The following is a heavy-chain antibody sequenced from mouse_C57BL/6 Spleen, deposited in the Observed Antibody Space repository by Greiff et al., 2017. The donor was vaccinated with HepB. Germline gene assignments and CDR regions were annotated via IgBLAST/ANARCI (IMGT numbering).Heavy chain of an antibody. D-gene: IGHD2-5*01. CDR3: ARARYGYSTYYAMDY. Sequence: EVKLLESGPGLVKPSQSLSLTCSVTGYSITSGYYWNWIRQFPGNKLEWMGYISYDGSNNYNPSLKNRISITRDTSKNQFFLKLNSVTTEDTATYYCARARYGYSTYYAMDYWGQGTSVTVSS. CDR1: GYSITSGYY. J-gene: IGHJ4*01. CDR2: ISYDGSN. V-gene: IGHV3-6*01.